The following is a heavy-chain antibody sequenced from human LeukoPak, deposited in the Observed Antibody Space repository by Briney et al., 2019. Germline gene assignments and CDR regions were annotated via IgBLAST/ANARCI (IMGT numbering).Heavy chain of an antibody. CDR3: ALSYYYDSSGYVFDI. J-gene: IGHJ3*02. Sequence: ASVKVSCKASGYTFTGYYMHWVRQAPGQGLEWMGRSDPNSGGTKYAQKFQGRVTMTRDTSISTAYMELSRLRSDDTAVYYCALSYYYDSSGYVFDIWGQGTMVTVSS. CDR1: GYTFTGYY. V-gene: IGHV1-2*06. D-gene: IGHD3-22*01. CDR2: SDPNSGGT.